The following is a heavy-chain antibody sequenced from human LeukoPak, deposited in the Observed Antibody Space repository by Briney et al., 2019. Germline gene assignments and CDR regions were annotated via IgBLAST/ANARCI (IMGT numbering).Heavy chain of an antibody. J-gene: IGHJ4*02. V-gene: IGHV3-23*01. CDR3: AKDGHIVVATAPNYFDY. CDR2: ISGSGGST. CDR1: GFTFSNYA. Sequence: GGSLRLSCAASGFTFSNYAMSWVRQAPGKGLEWVSAISGSGGSTYYADSVKGRFTISRDNSKNTLYLQMNSLRAEDTAVYYCAKDGHIVVATAPNYFDYWGQGTLVTVSS. D-gene: IGHD2-21*02.